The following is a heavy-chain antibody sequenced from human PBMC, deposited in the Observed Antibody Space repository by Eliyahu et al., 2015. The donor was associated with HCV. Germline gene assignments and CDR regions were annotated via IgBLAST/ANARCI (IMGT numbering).Heavy chain of an antibody. CDR2: ISGSGGNI. J-gene: IGHJ4*02. CDR3: AKKMVRGVTAFDY. V-gene: IGHV3-23*01. D-gene: IGHD3-10*01. Sequence: EVQLLESGGGLVQPGGSLRLSCAASGFTFSSYAMNWVRQAPGKGLGGVSGISGSGGNIYYAASVKGRFTLSRDNSKNTLYLQMNSLRAEDTAVYYCAKKMVRGVTAFDYWGQGTLVTVSS. CDR1: GFTFSSYA.